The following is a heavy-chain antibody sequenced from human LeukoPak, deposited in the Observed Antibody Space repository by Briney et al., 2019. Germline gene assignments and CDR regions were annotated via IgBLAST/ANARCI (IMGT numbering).Heavy chain of an antibody. Sequence: PSETLSLTCAVYGGSFSGYYWSWIRQPPGKGLEWIGEINHSGSTNYNPSLKSRVTISVDTSKNQFSLKLSSLTSADTAVYYCARGLRPGNTLDYWGQGTLVTVSS. D-gene: IGHD2-21*02. CDR3: ARGLRPGNTLDY. J-gene: IGHJ4*02. CDR1: GGSFSGYY. CDR2: INHSGST. V-gene: IGHV4-34*01.